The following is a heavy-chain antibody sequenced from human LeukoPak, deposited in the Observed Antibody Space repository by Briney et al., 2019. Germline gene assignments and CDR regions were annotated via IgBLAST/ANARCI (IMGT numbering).Heavy chain of an antibody. D-gene: IGHD3-10*01. CDR2: IIPLFGTP. CDR1: GGTFSSYA. Sequence: ASVKVSCKASGGTFSSYATSWVRQAPGQGLEWMGGIIPLFGTPNYAQKFQGRVTITADKSTSTAYMELSSLRSEDTAVYYCARKKDGGDAFDIWGQGTMVTVSS. J-gene: IGHJ3*02. CDR3: ARKKDGGDAFDI. V-gene: IGHV1-69*06.